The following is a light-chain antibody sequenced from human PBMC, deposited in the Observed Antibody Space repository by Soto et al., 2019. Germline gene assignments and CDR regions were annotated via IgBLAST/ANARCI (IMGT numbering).Light chain of an antibody. Sequence: QSALTQPASVSGSPGQSITISCTGTSSDVGVYNYVSWYQQHPGKAPKLMIHEVSDRPSGISNRFSGSKSGNTASLTISGLQAEDEADYYCSSYTTATTYVFGTGTKLTVL. CDR3: SSYTTATTYV. CDR2: EVS. CDR1: SSDVGVYNY. J-gene: IGLJ1*01. V-gene: IGLV2-14*01.